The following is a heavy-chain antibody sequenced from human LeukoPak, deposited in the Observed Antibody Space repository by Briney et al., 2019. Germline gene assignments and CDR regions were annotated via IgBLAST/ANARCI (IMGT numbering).Heavy chain of an antibody. Sequence: ASVKVSCKASGGTFSSYAISWVRRAPGQGLEWMGGIIPIFGTANYAQKFQGRVTITADESTSTAYMELSSLRSEDTAMYYCASPPDSSGYQRYFDYWGQGTLVTVSS. J-gene: IGHJ4*02. CDR1: GGTFSSYA. CDR2: IIPIFGTA. D-gene: IGHD3-22*01. V-gene: IGHV1-69*13. CDR3: ASPPDSSGYQRYFDY.